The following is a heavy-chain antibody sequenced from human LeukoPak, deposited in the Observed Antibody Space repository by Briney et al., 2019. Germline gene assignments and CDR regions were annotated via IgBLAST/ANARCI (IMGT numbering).Heavy chain of an antibody. J-gene: IGHJ3*02. CDR2: IYTSGNT. Sequence: SETLSLTCTVSGGSISSYYWSWIRQPAGKGLEWIGRIYTSGNTNFTPSLKSRVTTSADTSKNQFSLKLSSVTAADTAVYYCVRDGGVGNRVDAFDIWGQGTMVTVSS. V-gene: IGHV4-4*07. CDR3: VRDGGVGNRVDAFDI. CDR1: GGSISSYY. D-gene: IGHD3-16*01.